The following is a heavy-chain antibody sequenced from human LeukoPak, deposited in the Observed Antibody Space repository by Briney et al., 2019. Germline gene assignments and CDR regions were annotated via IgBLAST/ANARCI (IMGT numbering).Heavy chain of an antibody. Sequence: PGGSLRLSCAASGFIVSSNYMSWVRQAPGKGLEWVSVIYTGGSTYYANSVKGRFTISRDNSQNTLYLQMNSLRAEDTAVYYCARDRYYYGMDVWGQGTTVTVSS. CDR3: ARDRYYYGMDV. CDR1: GFIVSSNY. J-gene: IGHJ6*02. V-gene: IGHV3-53*01. CDR2: IYTGGST.